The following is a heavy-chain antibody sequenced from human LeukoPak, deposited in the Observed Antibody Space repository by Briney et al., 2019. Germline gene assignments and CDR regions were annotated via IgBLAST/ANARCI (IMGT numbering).Heavy chain of an antibody. V-gene: IGHV3-7*02. CDR3: AKWGAGLSGWYH. CDR2: IKQDGSDK. J-gene: IGHJ5*02. CDR1: GFTFSNYW. Sequence: GGSLRLSCAVSGFTFSNYWMSWVRQAPGKGREWGANIKQDGSDKYYVDSVKGRFTISRDNAKNSLYLQMNSLRADDTAVYYCAKWGAGLSGWYHWGQGTLVTVSS. D-gene: IGHD6-19*01.